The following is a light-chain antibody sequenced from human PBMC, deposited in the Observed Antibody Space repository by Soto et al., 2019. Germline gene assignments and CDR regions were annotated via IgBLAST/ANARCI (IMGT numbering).Light chain of an antibody. CDR3: QQFNAYPLT. CDR2: GAS. CDR1: QGISDY. Sequence: DIQLTQSPSFLSASVGDRVTISCRASQGISDYLAWYQQKPGKAPKLLIYGASTLPSGVPSRFSGSASGTEFTLTISILQQEDVASYCCQQFNAYPLTFGGGTKLEIK. J-gene: IGKJ4*01. V-gene: IGKV1-9*01.